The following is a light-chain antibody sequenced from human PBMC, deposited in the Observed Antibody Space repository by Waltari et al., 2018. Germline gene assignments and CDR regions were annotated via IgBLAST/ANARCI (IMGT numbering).Light chain of an antibody. CDR3: AAWDDSLSGLV. Sequence: QSVLTQSPSASGTPGQRVTISCSGSSSNIGSNYVYWYQQLPGTAPTLLIYSNNRRPSRVTDRFSGSKAGTSASLAISGLRSEDEADYYCAAWDDSLSGLVFGGGTKLTVL. J-gene: IGLJ2*01. CDR2: SNN. V-gene: IGLV1-47*02. CDR1: SSNIGSNY.